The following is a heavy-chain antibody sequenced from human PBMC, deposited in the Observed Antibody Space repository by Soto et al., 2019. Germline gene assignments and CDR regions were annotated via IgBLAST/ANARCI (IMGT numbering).Heavy chain of an antibody. CDR3: AKRRGAGGHFDY. CDR1: GFTFSSYA. Sequence: DVQLLESGGGLVQPEGSLRLSCAASGFTFSSYAMGWVRQGPGKGLEWVAVVSIGGSTHYADSVRGRFTISRDNSKNTVSLQINSLTAEDTAVYFCAKRRGAGGHFDYWGQGAVVTVSS. J-gene: IGHJ4*02. CDR2: VSIGGST. V-gene: IGHV3-23*01. D-gene: IGHD2-15*01.